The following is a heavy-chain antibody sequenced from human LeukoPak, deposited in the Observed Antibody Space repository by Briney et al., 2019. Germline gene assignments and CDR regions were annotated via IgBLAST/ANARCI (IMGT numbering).Heavy chain of an antibody. CDR2: IYISGST. CDR1: GGSLSNYY. J-gene: IGHJ5*02. V-gene: IGHV4-4*07. CDR3: ASGLRTGDWFDP. Sequence: PSETLSLTCTVSGGSLSNYYWSWIRQPAGKGLELLGRIYISGSTNYNPSLKSRVTISVDKSKDQFSLKLNSVTAADTAVYYCASGLRTGDWFDPWGQGTLVTVSS. D-gene: IGHD1-1*01.